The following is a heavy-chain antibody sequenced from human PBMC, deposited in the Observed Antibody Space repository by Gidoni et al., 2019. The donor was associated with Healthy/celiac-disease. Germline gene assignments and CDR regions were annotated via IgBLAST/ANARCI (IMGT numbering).Heavy chain of an antibody. CDR1: GFTFSSYG. J-gene: IGHJ4*02. V-gene: IGHV3-30*18. CDR2: ISYDGSNK. Sequence: QVQLVASGGGVVQPGRSLRLSCAASGFTFSSYGMHWVRQAPGKGLEWVAVISYDGSNKYYADSVKGRFTISRDNSKNTLYLQMNSLRAEDTAVYYCAKDNIAAAGFDYWGQGTLVTVSS. D-gene: IGHD6-13*01. CDR3: AKDNIAAAGFDY.